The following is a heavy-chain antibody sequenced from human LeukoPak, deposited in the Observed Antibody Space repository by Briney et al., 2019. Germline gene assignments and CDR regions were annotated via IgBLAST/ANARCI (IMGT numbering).Heavy chain of an antibody. J-gene: IGHJ3*02. CDR3: ARDPYSSSWYYAFDI. D-gene: IGHD6-13*01. CDR1: GFTFSSYA. Sequence: SGGSLRLSCAASGFTFSSYAMSWVRQAPGKGLEWVSAISGSGGSTYYADSVKGRSTISRDNSKNTLYLQMNSLRAEDTAVYYCARDPYSSSWYYAFDIWGQGTMVTVSS. V-gene: IGHV3-23*01. CDR2: ISGSGGST.